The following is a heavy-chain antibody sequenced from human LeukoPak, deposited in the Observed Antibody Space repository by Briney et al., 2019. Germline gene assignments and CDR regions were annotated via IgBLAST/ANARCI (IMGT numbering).Heavy chain of an antibody. V-gene: IGHV4-39*07. CDR1: DGSISSSSYY. Sequence: PSETLSLTCTVSDGSISSSSYYWGWIRQPPGKRLEWIGTIYYSGSTYYNPSLKSRVTISVDTSKNQFSLKLSSVTAADTAVYYCARTYQDLYGSGRRGFDPWGQGTLVTVSS. CDR2: IYYSGST. D-gene: IGHD3-10*01. J-gene: IGHJ5*02. CDR3: ARTYQDLYGSGRRGFDP.